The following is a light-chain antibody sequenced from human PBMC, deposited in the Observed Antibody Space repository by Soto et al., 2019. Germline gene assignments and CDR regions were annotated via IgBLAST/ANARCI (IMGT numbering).Light chain of an antibody. CDR1: HVISTF. CDR2: TAS. V-gene: IGKV1-27*01. CDR3: QKYNSAPWT. J-gene: IGKJ1*01. Sequence: DIQMTQSPSSLSASVGDRVTITCRASHVISTFLAWYQQKQGKVPKLLIYTASTLQSGVPSRFSGSGSGTDFTLTISSLQPEDVATYYCQKYNSAPWTFGQGTKVDIK.